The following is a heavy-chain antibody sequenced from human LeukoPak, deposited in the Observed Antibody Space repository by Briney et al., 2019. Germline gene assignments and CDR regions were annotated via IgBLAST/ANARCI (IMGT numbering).Heavy chain of an antibody. D-gene: IGHD2-15*01. CDR3: AKAGYNCSGGSCYSYWYFDL. Sequence: GGSLRLSCAASGFTFDDYAMHWVRQAPGKGLEWVSGISWNSGSIGYADSVKGRFTISRDNAKNSLYLQMSSLRAEDTALYYCAKAGYNCSGGSCYSYWYFDLWGRGTLVTVSS. CDR1: GFTFDDYA. J-gene: IGHJ2*01. V-gene: IGHV3-9*01. CDR2: ISWNSGSI.